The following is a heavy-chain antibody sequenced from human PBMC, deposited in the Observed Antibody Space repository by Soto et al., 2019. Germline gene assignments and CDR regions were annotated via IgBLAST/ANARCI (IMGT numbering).Heavy chain of an antibody. J-gene: IGHJ6*02. Sequence: PSETLSLTCTVSGASVSSGAYYWSWIRQHPGKGLEWIGYIYSNGDTYYNPSLKSRVTISVDTSKNQFSLNLTSVTGADTAVYYCARRGGSSSGYYYYAFDVWGQGTKVTVSS. CDR1: GASVSSGAYY. CDR2: IYSNGDT. V-gene: IGHV4-31*03. CDR3: ARRGGSSSGYYYYAFDV. D-gene: IGHD6-6*01.